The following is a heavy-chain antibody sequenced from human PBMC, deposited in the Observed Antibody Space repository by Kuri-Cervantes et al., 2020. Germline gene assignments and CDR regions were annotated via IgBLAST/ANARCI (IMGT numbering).Heavy chain of an antibody. J-gene: IGHJ5*02. CDR2: IYHGGNS. Sequence: SETLSLTCGVSGYSISSGYYWGWIRQPPGKGLEWIGHIYHGGNSYYNPSLKSRVTISVDTSKNQFSLKLSSVTVADTAVYYCAKGWYQLLFRSQGWFDPWGQGTLVTVSS. CDR3: AKGWYQLLFRSQGWFDP. V-gene: IGHV4-38-2*01. D-gene: IGHD2-2*01. CDR1: GYSISSGYY.